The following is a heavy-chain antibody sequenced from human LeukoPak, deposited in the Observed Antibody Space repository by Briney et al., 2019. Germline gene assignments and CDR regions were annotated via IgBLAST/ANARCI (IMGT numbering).Heavy chain of an antibody. V-gene: IGHV4-59*01. Sequence: SETLSLTCTVSGGSISSYYWSWIRQPPGKGLEWIGYIYYSGSTNYNPSLKSRVTISVDTSKNQFSLKLSSVTAADTAVYYCARDRRYCSSTSCFEHDAFDIWGQGTMVTVSS. J-gene: IGHJ3*02. CDR1: GGSISSYY. CDR3: ARDRRYCSSTSCFEHDAFDI. CDR2: IYYSGST. D-gene: IGHD2-2*01.